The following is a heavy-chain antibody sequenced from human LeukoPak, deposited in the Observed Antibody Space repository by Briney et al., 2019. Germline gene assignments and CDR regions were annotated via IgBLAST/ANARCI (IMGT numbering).Heavy chain of an antibody. CDR3: AKGDHYYDSSGYTTSPTSLDY. D-gene: IGHD3-22*01. Sequence: GGSLRLSCAASGFTFSSYGMHWVRQAPGKGLEWVAVISYDGSNEYYADSVKGRFTISRDNSKNTLYLQMNSLRAEDTAVYYCAKGDHYYDSSGYTTSPTSLDYRGQGTLVTVSS. J-gene: IGHJ4*02. CDR2: ISYDGSNE. V-gene: IGHV3-30*18. CDR1: GFTFSSYG.